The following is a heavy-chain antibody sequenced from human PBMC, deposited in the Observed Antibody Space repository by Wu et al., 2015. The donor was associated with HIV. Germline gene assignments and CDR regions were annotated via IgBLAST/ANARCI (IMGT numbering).Heavy chain of an antibody. Sequence: QVQLVQSGAEVKKPGASVKVSCKAFGYTFTRHYIHWVRQAPGQGLEWMGVINSGGSDTAYAQKFQGRFTMTRDTSTNTVYMELSSLTSEDTAVYFCNRGMQRWVNDAFDIWGQGTNGHRLF. D-gene: IGHD1-1*01. CDR3: NRGMQRWVNDAFDI. CDR1: GYTFTRHY. J-gene: IGHJ3*02. V-gene: IGHV1-46*03. CDR2: INSGGSDT.